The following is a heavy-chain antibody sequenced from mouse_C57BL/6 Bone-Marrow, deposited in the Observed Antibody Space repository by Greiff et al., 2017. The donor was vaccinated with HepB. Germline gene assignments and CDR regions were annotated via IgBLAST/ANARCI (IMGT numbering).Heavy chain of an antibody. V-gene: IGHV5-2*01. Sequence: EVKLVESGGGLVQPGESLKLSCESNEYEFPSHDMSWVRKTPEKRLELVAAINSDGGSTYYPDTMERRFIISRDNTKKTLYLQMSSLRAEDTASYYCARVTTVRGWYFDVWGTGTTVTVSS. J-gene: IGHJ1*03. D-gene: IGHD1-1*01. CDR1: EYEFPSHD. CDR3: ARVTTVRGWYFDV. CDR2: INSDGGST.